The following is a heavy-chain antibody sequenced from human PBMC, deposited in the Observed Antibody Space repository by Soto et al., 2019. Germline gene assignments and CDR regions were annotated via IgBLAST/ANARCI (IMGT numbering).Heavy chain of an antibody. CDR3: VKWHTSNFDSLPFNGFDF. CDR2: MSGDGRT. V-gene: IGHV3-23*01. Sequence: GGSLRLSCVGSGFTFSDSVMAWVRQAPGKGLEWLSVMSGDGRTRYALSVTGRFTISRDNSKNTLYLQMRSLRAEDAAAYYCVKWHTSNFDSLPFNGFDFWGQGTQVTVS. CDR1: GFTFSDSV. J-gene: IGHJ4*02. D-gene: IGHD3-22*01.